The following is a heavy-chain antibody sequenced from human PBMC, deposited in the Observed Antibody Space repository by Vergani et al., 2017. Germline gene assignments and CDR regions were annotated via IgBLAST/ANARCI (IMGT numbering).Heavy chain of an antibody. D-gene: IGHD6-13*01. Sequence: QVQLVQSGAEVGKPGASVKISCKASGYTFTAYYIHWVRQAPEQGLEWVGVISPDGFSTFYAQKFQGRVTITRDTSTSTVYVEVTSLRSDDTAVYYCARGWSGYSTSWFFDNWGQGTLVTVSS. CDR2: ISPDGFST. V-gene: IGHV1-46*01. CDR3: ARGWSGYSTSWFFDN. CDR1: GYTFTAYY. J-gene: IGHJ4*02.